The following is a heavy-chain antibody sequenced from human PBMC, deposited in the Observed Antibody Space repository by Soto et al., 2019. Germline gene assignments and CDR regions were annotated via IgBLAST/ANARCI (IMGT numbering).Heavy chain of an antibody. V-gene: IGHV4-31*03. D-gene: IGHD4-17*01. Sequence: QVQLQESGPGLVKPSQTLSLTCTVSGGSISSGGYYWSWIRQHPGKGLEWIGYIYYSGSTYYNPSLKSRVTISVDTSKNQFSLKLSSVTAADTVVYYCARDNRAGLPNFDYWGQGTLVTVSS. J-gene: IGHJ4*02. CDR2: IYYSGST. CDR3: ARDNRAGLPNFDY. CDR1: GGSISSGGYY.